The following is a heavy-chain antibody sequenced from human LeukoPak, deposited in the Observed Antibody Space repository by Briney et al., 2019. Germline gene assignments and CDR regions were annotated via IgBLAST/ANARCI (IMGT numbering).Heavy chain of an antibody. J-gene: IGHJ6*02. V-gene: IGHV3-30*18. Sequence: GGSLRLSCAASGFTFSSYGMHWVRKAPGKGLEWVAVISYDGSNKYYADSVKGRFTISRDNSKNTLYLQMNSLRAEDTAVYYCAKDVMSGSYFLAEDGMDVWGQGTTVTVSS. CDR2: ISYDGSNK. CDR3: AKDVMSGSYFLAEDGMDV. CDR1: GFTFSSYG. D-gene: IGHD1-26*01.